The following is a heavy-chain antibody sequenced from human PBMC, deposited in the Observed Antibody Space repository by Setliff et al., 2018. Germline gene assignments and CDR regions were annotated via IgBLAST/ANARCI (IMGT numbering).Heavy chain of an antibody. CDR2: ISTDDGDT. V-gene: IGHV1-18*01. J-gene: IGHJ3*01. CDR3: VRDWFCSGGDCSDVFDF. D-gene: IGHD2-21*02. CDR1: GYTFTTHG. Sequence: ASVKVSCKASGYTFTTHGISWVRQAPGQGLEWMGWISTDDGDTNFAQKFQGRVTLTTDTSTGTAYMELRSLTFDDTAVYYCVRDWFCSGGDCSDVFDFWGQGTMVTVSS.